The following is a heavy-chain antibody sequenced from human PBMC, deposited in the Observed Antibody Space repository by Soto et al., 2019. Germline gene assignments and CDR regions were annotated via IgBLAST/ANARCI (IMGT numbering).Heavy chain of an antibody. CDR1: GGTFSSYA. Sequence: GASVKVSCKASGGTFSSYAISWVRQAPGQGLEWMGGIIPIFGTANYAQKFQGRVTITADESTSTAYMELSSLRSEDTAVYYCARDPVNYFHAFDIWGQGTMVTVSS. CDR2: IIPIFGTA. CDR3: ARDPVNYFHAFDI. V-gene: IGHV1-69*13. D-gene: IGHD3-10*01. J-gene: IGHJ3*02.